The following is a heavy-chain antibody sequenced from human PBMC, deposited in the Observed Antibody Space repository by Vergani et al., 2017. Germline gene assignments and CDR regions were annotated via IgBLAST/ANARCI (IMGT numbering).Heavy chain of an antibody. CDR2: ISFDGTNE. D-gene: IGHD2-2*02. CDR1: GFALNRHA. J-gene: IGHJ4*02. V-gene: IGHV3-30-3*01. CDR3: VRDRGLCAGGRCYTEAWDY. Sequence: QVQLVESGGGVVQPGTSLRLSCVVSGFALNRHAMYWVRQAPGTGLEWVVGISFDGTNEYYPDLVKGRITISRDIAKNTLYLQVRSLRLEDTGVYHCVRDRGLCAGGRCYTEAWDYWGQGTPVTVSS.